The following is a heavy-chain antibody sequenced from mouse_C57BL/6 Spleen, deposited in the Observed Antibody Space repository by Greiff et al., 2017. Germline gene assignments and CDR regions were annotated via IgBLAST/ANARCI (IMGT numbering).Heavy chain of an antibody. CDR3: ARLLTPYWYFDV. Sequence: EVKLVESGGGLVQPGGSLSLSCAASGFTFTDYYMSWVRQPPGKALEWLGFIRNKANGYTTEYSASVKGRFTISRDNSQSILYLQMNALRAEDSATYYCARLLTPYWYFDVWGTGTTVTVSS. CDR2: IRNKANGYTT. V-gene: IGHV7-3*01. J-gene: IGHJ1*03. D-gene: IGHD4-1*01. CDR1: GFTFTDYY.